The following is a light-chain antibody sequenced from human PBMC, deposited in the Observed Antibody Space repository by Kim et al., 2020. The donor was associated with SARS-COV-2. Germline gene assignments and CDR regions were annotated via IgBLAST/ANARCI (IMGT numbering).Light chain of an antibody. Sequence: SYELTQPPSVSVSPGHTANFICSGHNLGEKFVSWYQHKPGQSPMLVIYHNSKRPSGIPERFSGSSSGDTATLTISGTQSMDEADYHCQTWDNNAGVVFGG. CDR3: QTWDNNAGVV. CDR1: NLGEKF. V-gene: IGLV3-1*01. J-gene: IGLJ2*01. CDR2: HNS.